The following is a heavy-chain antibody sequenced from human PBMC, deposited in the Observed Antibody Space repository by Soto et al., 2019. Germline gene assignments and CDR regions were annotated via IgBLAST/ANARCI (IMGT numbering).Heavy chain of an antibody. D-gene: IGHD6-19*01. CDR3: ARDLRGAGTSGYYGMDV. V-gene: IGHV4-59*01. CDR2: IYYSGST. Sequence: QVQLQESGPGLVKPSETLSLTCTVSGAFISSYYWSWIRQPPGKGLEWIGYIYYSGSTTYQPSLKSRVTISVDRSQNQFSLELTSVTAADTAVYFCARDLRGAGTSGYYGMDVWGQGTTVTVSS. CDR1: GAFISSYY. J-gene: IGHJ6*02.